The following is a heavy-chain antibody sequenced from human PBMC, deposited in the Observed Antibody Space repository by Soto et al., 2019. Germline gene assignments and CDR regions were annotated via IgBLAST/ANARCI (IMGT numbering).Heavy chain of an antibody. CDR2: IYYSGST. Sequence: QVQLQESGPGLVKPSETLSLTCTVSGGSISSYYWSWIRQPPGKGLEWIGYIYYSGSTNYNPSLRGRVTIAVDTSKNQFSLKLSSVTAADTAVYYCARGDRYDYVWGTAPGWFDPWGQGTLVTVSS. J-gene: IGHJ5*02. CDR3: ARGDRYDYVWGTAPGWFDP. D-gene: IGHD3-16*01. CDR1: GGSISSYY. V-gene: IGHV4-59*01.